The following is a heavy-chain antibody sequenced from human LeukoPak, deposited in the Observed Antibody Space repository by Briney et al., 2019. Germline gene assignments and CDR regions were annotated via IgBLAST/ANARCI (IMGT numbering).Heavy chain of an antibody. CDR2: IYHSGST. V-gene: IGHV4-30-2*01. CDR3: ARNIVATIPYFDY. D-gene: IGHD5-12*01. Sequence: PSETLSLTCTVSGGSISSGGYYWSWIRQPPGRGLEWIGYIYHSGSTYYNPSLKSRVTISVDRSKNQFSLKLSSVTAADTAVYYCARNIVATIPYFDYWGQGTLVTVSS. J-gene: IGHJ4*02. CDR1: GGSISSGGYY.